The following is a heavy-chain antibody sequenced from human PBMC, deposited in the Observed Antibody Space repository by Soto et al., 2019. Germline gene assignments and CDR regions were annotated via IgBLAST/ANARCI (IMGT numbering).Heavy chain of an antibody. Sequence: GGSLRLSCAASGFTFSSYAMHWVRQAPGKGLEWVAVISYDGSNKYYADSVKGRFTISRDNSKNTLYLQMNSLRAEDTAVYYCARGSYDSSGYYYYWGQGTLVTVSS. D-gene: IGHD3-22*01. J-gene: IGHJ4*02. CDR2: ISYDGSNK. V-gene: IGHV3-30-3*01. CDR3: ARGSYDSSGYYYY. CDR1: GFTFSSYA.